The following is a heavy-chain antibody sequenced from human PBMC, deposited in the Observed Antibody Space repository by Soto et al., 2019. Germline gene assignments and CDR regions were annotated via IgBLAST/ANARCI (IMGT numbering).Heavy chain of an antibody. V-gene: IGHV4-39*01. CDR2: IYYSGST. J-gene: IGHJ4*02. CDR3: ARRRPNYFDY. CDR1: GGSISSSSYY. Sequence: QLQLQESGPGLVKPSETLSLTCTVSGGSISSSSYYWGWIRQPPGKGLEWIGSIYYSGSTFYNPSLKVRFTISVDTSKIQFPLKLSSVTAANTAVYYCARRRPNYFDYWGQGTRLTVSS.